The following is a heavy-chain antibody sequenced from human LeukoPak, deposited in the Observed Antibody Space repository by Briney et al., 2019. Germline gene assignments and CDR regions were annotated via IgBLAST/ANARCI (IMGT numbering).Heavy chain of an antibody. CDR3: ARGRLLITWFDY. D-gene: IGHD3-16*01. CDR2: IYHSGST. CDR1: GYSISSGYY. J-gene: IGHJ4*02. V-gene: IGHV4-38-2*02. Sequence: PSETLSLTCTVSGYSISSGYYWGWIRQPPGKGLEWIGSIYHSGSTYYNPSLKSRVTISVDTSKNQFSLKLSSVTAADTAVYYCARGRLLITWFDYWGQGTLVTVSS.